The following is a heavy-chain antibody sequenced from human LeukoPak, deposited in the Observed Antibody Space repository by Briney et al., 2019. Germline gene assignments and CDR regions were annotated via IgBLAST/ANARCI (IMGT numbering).Heavy chain of an antibody. J-gene: IGHJ4*02. Sequence: GGSLRLSCTASGFTFSSYDMHWVRQDKGKGLEWVSAISTAGDPYYLGSVKGRFTVSRDNSKNTVYVQMNSLRGDDSGVYYCAAGSSVDCSRTSCPPTDYWGQGTLVTVSS. V-gene: IGHV3-13*05. CDR2: ISTAGDP. CDR1: GFTFSSYD. CDR3: AAGSSVDCSRTSCPPTDY. D-gene: IGHD2-2*01.